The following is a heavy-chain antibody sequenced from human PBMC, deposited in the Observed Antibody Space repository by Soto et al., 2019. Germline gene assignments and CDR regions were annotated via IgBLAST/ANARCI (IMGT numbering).Heavy chain of an antibody. CDR1: GYTFTGYY. D-gene: IGHD3-10*01. V-gene: IGHV1-2*02. CDR3: ARFRAFGELPFEY. Sequence: ASVKVSCKASGYTFTGYYMHWVRQAPGQGLEWMGWINPNSGGTNYAQKFQGRVTMTRDTSISTAYMELSRLRSDDTAVYYCARFRAFGELPFEYWGQGTLVTVSS. CDR2: INPNSGGT. J-gene: IGHJ4*02.